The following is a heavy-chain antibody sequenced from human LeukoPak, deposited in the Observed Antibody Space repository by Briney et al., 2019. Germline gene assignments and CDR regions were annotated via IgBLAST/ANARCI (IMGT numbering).Heavy chain of an antibody. CDR2: MHTSGST. J-gene: IGHJ6*03. CDR1: GDSISGYY. V-gene: IGHV4-4*07. CDR3: AREDSSSWRYYYYHMDV. D-gene: IGHD6-13*01. Sequence: SETLSLTCTVSGDSISGYYWSWIRQPAGKGLEWIGRMHTSGSTIYNPSLKSRVTMSLDASKNQFSLKLSSVTAADTAVYYCAREDSSSWRYYYYHMDVWGKGTTVTVSS.